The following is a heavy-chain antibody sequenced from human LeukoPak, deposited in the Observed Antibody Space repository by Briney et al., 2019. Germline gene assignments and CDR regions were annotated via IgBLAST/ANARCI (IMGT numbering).Heavy chain of an antibody. D-gene: IGHD3-3*01. CDR1: GFTFSSYG. Sequence: EGSLRLSCAASGFTFSSYGVHWVRQAPGKGLEWVAVIWYDGSNKYYADSVKGRFTISRDNSKNTLYLQMNSLRAEDTAVYYCARHIRVVNGMDVWGQGTTVTVSS. CDR3: ARHIRVVNGMDV. J-gene: IGHJ6*02. V-gene: IGHV3-33*01. CDR2: IWYDGSNK.